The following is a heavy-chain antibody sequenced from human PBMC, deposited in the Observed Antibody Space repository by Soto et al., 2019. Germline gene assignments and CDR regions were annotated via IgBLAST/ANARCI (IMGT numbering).Heavy chain of an antibody. CDR1: GDSVSSNSAA. V-gene: IGHV6-1*01. J-gene: IGHJ4*02. CDR3: ARVSTGKTPGVYYFDY. D-gene: IGHD1-1*01. CDR2: TYYRSKWYN. Sequence: PSQTLSLTCAISGDSVSSNSAAWNWIRQSPSRGLEWLGRTYYRSKWYNDYAVSVKSRITINPDTSKNQFSLQLNSVTPEDTAVYYCARVSTGKTPGVYYFDYRGQGTLVTVSS.